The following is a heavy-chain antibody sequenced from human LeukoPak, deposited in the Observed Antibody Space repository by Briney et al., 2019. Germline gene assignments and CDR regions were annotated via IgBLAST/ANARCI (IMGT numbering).Heavy chain of an antibody. Sequence: SETLSLTCAVYGGSFSGYYWSWIRQPPGKGLEWIGEINHSGSTNYNPSLKSRVTISVDTSKNQFSLKLSSVTAADTAVYYCARGAVDTAMVRRPDAFDIWGQGTMVTVSS. J-gene: IGHJ3*02. D-gene: IGHD5-18*01. CDR1: GGSFSGYY. V-gene: IGHV4-34*01. CDR3: ARGAVDTAMVRRPDAFDI. CDR2: INHSGST.